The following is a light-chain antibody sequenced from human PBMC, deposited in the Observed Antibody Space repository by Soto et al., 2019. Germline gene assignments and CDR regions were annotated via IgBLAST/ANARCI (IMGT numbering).Light chain of an antibody. V-gene: IGLV1-44*01. CDR2: KDN. Sequence: QSVLTQPHSTSGAPGQRVTIYCSGSMSNIGRNTVNWYQQLPGTAPKVLMYKDNRRPSGVPDRFSGSKSGTSASLAISGLQSEDEATYYCAAWDVGLEGPIFGGGTKLTVL. CDR1: MSNIGRNT. J-gene: IGLJ2*01. CDR3: AAWDVGLEGPI.